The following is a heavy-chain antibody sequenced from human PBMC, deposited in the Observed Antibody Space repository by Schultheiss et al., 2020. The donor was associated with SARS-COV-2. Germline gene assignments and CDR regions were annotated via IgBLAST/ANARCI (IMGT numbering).Heavy chain of an antibody. CDR1: GFTFSGSA. CDR3: ARSEYYYGSGGH. V-gene: IGHV5-51*01. CDR2: IYPGDSDT. J-gene: IGHJ4*02. Sequence: GESLKISCAASGFTFSGSAMHWVRQASGKGLEWMGIIYPGDSDTRYSPSFQGQVTISADKSISTAYLQWSSLKGSDTAMYYCARSEYYYGSGGHWGQGTLVTVSS. D-gene: IGHD3-10*01.